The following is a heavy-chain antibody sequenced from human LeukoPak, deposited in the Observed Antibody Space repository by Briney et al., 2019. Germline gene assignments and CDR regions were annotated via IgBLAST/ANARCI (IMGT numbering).Heavy chain of an antibody. CDR3: ASSYRPNLAQFDY. Sequence: GGSLRLSCAASGFTFSSYSMIWVRQAPGKGLEWVSSISSSSSYIYEADSVKGRFTVSRDNAKNSLYLQMNSLRAEDTAVYYCASSYRPNLAQFDYWGQGILVTVSS. V-gene: IGHV3-21*01. D-gene: IGHD3-16*02. J-gene: IGHJ4*02. CDR2: ISSSSSYI. CDR1: GFTFSSYS.